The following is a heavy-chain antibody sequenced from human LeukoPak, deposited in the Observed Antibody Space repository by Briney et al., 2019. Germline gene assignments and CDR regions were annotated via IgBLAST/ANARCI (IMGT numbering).Heavy chain of an antibody. V-gene: IGHV3-7*01. CDR2: ISEDGSNK. D-gene: IGHD3-10*02. CDR1: GLTFRNYW. J-gene: IGHJ4*02. Sequence: PGGSLRLSCAASGLTFRNYWMSWIRQAPGKGLEWAAHISEDGSNKYYVDSVKGRFTISRDNAKNSLYLQVNSLRVEDTAVYYCVSWSGKYYVTSEIPANSWGQGTLVIVS. CDR3: VSWSGKYYVTSEIPANS.